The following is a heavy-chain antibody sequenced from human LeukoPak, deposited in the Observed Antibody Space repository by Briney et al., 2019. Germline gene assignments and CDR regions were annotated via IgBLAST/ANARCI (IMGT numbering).Heavy chain of an antibody. CDR2: IWYDGSNK. J-gene: IGHJ4*02. V-gene: IGHV3-33*01. Sequence: GRSLRLSCAASGFTFSSYGMHWVRHAPGKGLEWVAVIWYDGSNKYYADSVKGRFTISRDNSKNTLYLQMSSLRAEDTAVYYCARNADTAMGPFDYWGQGTLVTVSS. D-gene: IGHD5-18*01. CDR1: GFTFSSYG. CDR3: ARNADTAMGPFDY.